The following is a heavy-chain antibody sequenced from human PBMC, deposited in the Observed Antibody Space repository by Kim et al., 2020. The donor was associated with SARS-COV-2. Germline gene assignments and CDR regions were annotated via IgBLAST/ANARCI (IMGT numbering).Heavy chain of an antibody. V-gene: IGHV4-4*02. D-gene: IGHD3-22*01. Sequence: SETLSLTCAVSGGSISSANWWSWVRQPPGKGLEWIREIYPSGSTNYNPSLKSRVTISVDKSKNQFSLRLTSVTAADTAVYYCASAFGNICLVVIITGYFDLWGRGTLVTVSS. J-gene: IGHJ2*01. CDR1: GGSISSANW. CDR2: IYPSGST. CDR3: ASAFGNICLVVIITGYFDL.